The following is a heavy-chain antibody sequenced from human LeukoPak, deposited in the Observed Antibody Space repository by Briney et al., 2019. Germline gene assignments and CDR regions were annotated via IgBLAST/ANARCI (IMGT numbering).Heavy chain of an antibody. J-gene: IGHJ4*02. CDR1: GGTFGSYA. V-gene: IGHV1-69*13. Sequence: ASVKVSCKASGGTFGSYAISWVRQAPGQGLEWMGGIIPIFGTANYAQKFQGRVTITADESTSTAYMELSSLRSEDTAVYYCARGGATVVTDFDYWGQGTLVTVSS. CDR3: ARGGATVVTDFDY. CDR2: IIPIFGTA. D-gene: IGHD4-23*01.